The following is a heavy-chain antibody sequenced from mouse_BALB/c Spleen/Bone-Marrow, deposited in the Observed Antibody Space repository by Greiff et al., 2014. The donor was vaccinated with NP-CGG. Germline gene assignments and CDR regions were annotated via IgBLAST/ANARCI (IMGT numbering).Heavy chain of an antibody. V-gene: IGHV14-3*02. Sequence: VQFQQSGAELVKPGASVKLSCTASGFNIKDTYMYWVKQRPEQGLEWIGRIDPANGNTKYDPKFQGKATITADTSSNTAYLQLSSLTSEDTAVYYCASYCYGSSYGFAYWGQGTLVTVSA. J-gene: IGHJ3*01. CDR1: GFNIKDTY. D-gene: IGHD1-1*01. CDR2: IDPANGNT. CDR3: ASYCYGSSYGFAY.